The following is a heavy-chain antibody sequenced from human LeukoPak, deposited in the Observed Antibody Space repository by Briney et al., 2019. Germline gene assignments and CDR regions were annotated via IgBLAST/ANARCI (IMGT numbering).Heavy chain of an antibody. Sequence: SVKVSCKASGDTFSSYAISWVRQAPGQGLEWMGRIISIFGTANYAQKFQGRVTITTDESTSTAYMELSSLRSEDTAVYYCARAYGDSPFDYWGQGTLVTVSS. D-gene: IGHD4-17*01. V-gene: IGHV1-69*05. CDR1: GDTFSSYA. J-gene: IGHJ4*02. CDR2: IISIFGTA. CDR3: ARAYGDSPFDY.